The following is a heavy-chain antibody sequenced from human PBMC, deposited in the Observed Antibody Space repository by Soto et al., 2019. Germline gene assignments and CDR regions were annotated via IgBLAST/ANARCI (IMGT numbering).Heavy chain of an antibody. Sequence: SVKVSCKASGGTFSSYAISWVRQAPGQGLEWMGGIIPIFGTANYAQKFQGRVTITADESTSTAYMELSSLRSEDTAVYYCARDRATWVVLWFGELPPTGYYYYCGMDVWGQGTMVTVSS. D-gene: IGHD3-10*01. J-gene: IGHJ6*02. CDR2: IIPIFGTA. CDR3: ARDRATWVVLWFGELPPTGYYYYCGMDV. V-gene: IGHV1-69*13. CDR1: GGTFSSYA.